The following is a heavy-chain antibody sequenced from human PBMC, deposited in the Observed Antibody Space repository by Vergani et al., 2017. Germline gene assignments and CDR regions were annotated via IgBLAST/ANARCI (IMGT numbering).Heavy chain of an antibody. CDR1: GESFSSFY. J-gene: IGHJ4*02. D-gene: IGHD3-10*01. V-gene: IGHV4-34*02. CDR2: INNDGHT. CDR3: AVRPRVNLVGGGIVTKRTFDY. Sequence: QVQLQQWGAGVVKPSGTLSLTCAVFGESFSSFYWIWIRQPPGKGLEWIGEINNDGHTNYNPLLESGVTVSRDTAKNQFSLNLMSVTAADTAMYDCAVRPRVNLVGGGIVTKRTFDYWIQGSLVTVSS.